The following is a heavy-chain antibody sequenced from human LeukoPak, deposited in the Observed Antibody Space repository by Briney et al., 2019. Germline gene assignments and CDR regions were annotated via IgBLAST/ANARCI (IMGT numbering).Heavy chain of an antibody. Sequence: PSETLSLTCTVSGGSISSYYWSWIRQPAGKGLEWIGRIYTSGSTNYNPSLKSRVTMSVDTSKNQFSLKLSSVTAADTAVYYCARDRPRYYYGSGSPRDWFDPWGQGTLVTVSS. V-gene: IGHV4-4*07. D-gene: IGHD3-10*01. CDR3: ARDRPRYYYGSGSPRDWFDP. CDR2: IYTSGST. CDR1: GGSISSYY. J-gene: IGHJ5*02.